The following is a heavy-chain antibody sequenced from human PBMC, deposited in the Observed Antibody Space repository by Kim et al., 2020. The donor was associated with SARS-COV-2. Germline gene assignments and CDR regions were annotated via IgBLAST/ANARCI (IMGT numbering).Heavy chain of an antibody. V-gene: IGHV1-69*13. J-gene: IGHJ6*02. CDR1: GGTFSSYA. CDR3: ARGRDRGIAIVVVPAARYYGMDV. CDR2: IIPIFGTA. D-gene: IGHD2-2*01. Sequence: SVKVSCKASGGTFSSYAISWVRQAPGQGLEWMGGIIPIFGTANYAQKFQGRVTITADESTSTAYMELSSLRSEDTAVYYCARGRDRGIAIVVVPAARYYGMDVWGQGTTVTVSS.